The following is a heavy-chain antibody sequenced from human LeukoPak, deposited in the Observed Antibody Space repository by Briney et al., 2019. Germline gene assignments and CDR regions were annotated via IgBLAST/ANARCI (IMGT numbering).Heavy chain of an antibody. Sequence: SETLSLTCTVSGGSISNFWWSWLRQPAGKGLEWIGRVYSGGTSNYNPSLKSRVTMSADTSKNQFSLKLSSLTAADTAVYYSTSARDHGDAFDIWGQGTMVTVSS. J-gene: IGHJ3*02. CDR3: TSARDHGDAFDI. CDR1: GGSISNFW. V-gene: IGHV4-4*07. CDR2: VYSGGTS.